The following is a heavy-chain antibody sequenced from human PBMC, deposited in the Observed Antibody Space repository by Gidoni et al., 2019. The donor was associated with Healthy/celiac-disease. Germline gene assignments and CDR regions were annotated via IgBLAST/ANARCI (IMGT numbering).Heavy chain of an antibody. Sequence: QVTLKESGPVLVKPTETLTLTCTVSGFSLSNARMGVSWIRQPPGKALEWLAHIFSNDEKSYSTSLKRRLTISKDTSKSQVVLTMTNMDPVDTATYYCARIQGFGEPVGAPDYWGQGTLVTVSS. CDR3: ARIQGFGEPVGAPDY. CDR1: GFSLSNARMG. V-gene: IGHV2-26*01. J-gene: IGHJ4*02. CDR2: IFSNDEK. D-gene: IGHD3-10*01.